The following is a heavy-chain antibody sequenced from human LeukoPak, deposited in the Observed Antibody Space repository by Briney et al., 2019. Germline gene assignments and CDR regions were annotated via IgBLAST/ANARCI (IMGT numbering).Heavy chain of an antibody. D-gene: IGHD3-22*01. CDR2: ISYDGSNK. CDR1: GFTFSSYA. V-gene: IGHV3-30-3*01. CDR3: ARDQYYYDSSGYWDY. Sequence: PGGSLRLSCAASGFTFSSYAMHWLRHAPGKGLEWVAVISYDGSNKYYADSVKGRFTIYRDNSKNTLYLQMKSLRAEDTAVYYCARDQYYYDSSGYWDYWGQGTLVTVSS. J-gene: IGHJ4*02.